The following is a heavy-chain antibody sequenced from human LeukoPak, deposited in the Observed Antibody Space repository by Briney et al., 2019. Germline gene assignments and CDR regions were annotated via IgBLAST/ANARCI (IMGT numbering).Heavy chain of an antibody. D-gene: IGHD5-18*01. Sequence: GGSLRLSCAASGFTFSDYAMSWVRQAPGKGLEWVSGISGSGGSTNYADSVKGRFTISRDNSKNTLYLRMNSLRAEDTAFYYCASARGSNYGSLGDWGQGTLVTVSS. CDR3: ASARGSNYGSLGD. J-gene: IGHJ4*02. CDR2: ISGSGGST. V-gene: IGHV3-23*01. CDR1: GFTFSDYA.